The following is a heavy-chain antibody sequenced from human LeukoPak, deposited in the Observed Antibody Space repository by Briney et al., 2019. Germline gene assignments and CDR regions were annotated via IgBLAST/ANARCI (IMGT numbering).Heavy chain of an antibody. CDR2: IYYSGST. J-gene: IGHJ5*02. D-gene: IGHD3-16*01. Sequence: SQTLSLTCTVSGGSISSGGYYWSWIRQRPGKGLEWIGYIYYSGSTYYNPSLKSRVTISVDTSKNQFSLKLSSVTAADTAVYYCARGGSGQNWFDPWGQGTLVTVSS. V-gene: IGHV4-31*03. CDR1: GGSISSGGYY. CDR3: ARGGSGQNWFDP.